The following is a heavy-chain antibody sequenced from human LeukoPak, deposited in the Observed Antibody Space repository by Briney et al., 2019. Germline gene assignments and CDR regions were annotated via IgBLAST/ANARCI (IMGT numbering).Heavy chain of an antibody. CDR1: GYTFTNYG. Sequence: ASVKVSCKASGYTFTNYGISWVRQAPGQGLEWMGWISAYTGNTNYAQKLQGRVTMTTDTSTSTAYMELRSLRSDDTAVYYCARTGPYTAMAPFDYWGQGTLVTVSS. CDR3: ARTGPYTAMAPFDY. J-gene: IGHJ4*02. CDR2: ISAYTGNT. V-gene: IGHV1-18*01. D-gene: IGHD5-18*01.